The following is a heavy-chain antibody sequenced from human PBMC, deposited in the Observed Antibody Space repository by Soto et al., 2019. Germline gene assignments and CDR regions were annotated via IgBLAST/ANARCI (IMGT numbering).Heavy chain of an antibody. CDR1: GGSISSGDYY. D-gene: IGHD3-10*01. J-gene: IGHJ5*02. CDR3: ARVLYYGSGTSDL. V-gene: IGHV4-30-4*01. CDR2: IYYSGSA. Sequence: QVQLQESGPGLVKPSQTLSLTCTVSGGSISSGDYYWSWIRQPPGKGLEWIGYIYYSGSAYYNPSLTSRLTMAVDTSNNRCALKLTFVTAADTAMYYCARVLYYGSGTSDLWGQGTLVTVSS.